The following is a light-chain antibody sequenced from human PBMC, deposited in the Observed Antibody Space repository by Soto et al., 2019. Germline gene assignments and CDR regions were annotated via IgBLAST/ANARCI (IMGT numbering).Light chain of an antibody. CDR1: TSDVGDYNH. Sequence: QSALTQPRSVSGSPGQSVTISCTGVTSDVGDYNHVSWYQHHPGKAPKLMIYDVSKRPSGVPDRFSGSKSGNTASLTISGLQAEDEADYYCCSYTSISTWVFGGGTKLTVL. CDR3: CSYTSISTWV. J-gene: IGLJ3*02. CDR2: DVS. V-gene: IGLV2-11*01.